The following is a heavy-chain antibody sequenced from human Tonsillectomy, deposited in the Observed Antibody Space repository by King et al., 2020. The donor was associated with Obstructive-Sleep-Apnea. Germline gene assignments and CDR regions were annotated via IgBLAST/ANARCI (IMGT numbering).Heavy chain of an antibody. Sequence: VQLVESGAEVKKPGASVKVSCKASGYTFISYGISWVRQAPGQGLEWLGWISASNGNTNSAHKFRGRLTLTTDTSTSTAYMELRSLRSDDTAVYYCARGGYDILAGYYAGRDVDFDYWGQGTLVTVSS. J-gene: IGHJ4*02. CDR2: ISASNGNT. V-gene: IGHV1-18*01. CDR1: GYTFISYG. D-gene: IGHD3-9*01. CDR3: ARGGYDILAGYYAGRDVDFDY.